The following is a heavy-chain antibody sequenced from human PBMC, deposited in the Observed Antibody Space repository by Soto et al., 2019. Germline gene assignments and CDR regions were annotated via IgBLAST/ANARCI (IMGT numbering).Heavy chain of an antibody. Sequence: ASVKVSCKTSGYTFTSHVISWVRQAPGQGLEWMGWINACNDNTKYSQKFQGRVIMTRDTSTSTAYMELSSLRSEDTAVYYCARDPSYYGMDVWGQGTTVTVSS. CDR3: ARDPSYYGMDV. CDR2: INACNDNT. CDR1: GYTFTSHV. J-gene: IGHJ6*02. V-gene: IGHV1-18*01.